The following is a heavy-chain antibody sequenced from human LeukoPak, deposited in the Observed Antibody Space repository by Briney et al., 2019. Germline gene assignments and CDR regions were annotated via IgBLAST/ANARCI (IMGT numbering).Heavy chain of an antibody. Sequence: ASVKVSCKASGYTFTGYYMHWVRQAPGQGLEWMEWINPNSGGTNYAQKFQGRVTMTRDTSISTAYMELSRLRSDDTAVYYCARVISSGWENFDYWGQGTLVTVSS. D-gene: IGHD6-19*01. CDR3: ARVISSGWENFDY. V-gene: IGHV1-2*02. CDR1: GYTFTGYY. CDR2: INPNSGGT. J-gene: IGHJ4*02.